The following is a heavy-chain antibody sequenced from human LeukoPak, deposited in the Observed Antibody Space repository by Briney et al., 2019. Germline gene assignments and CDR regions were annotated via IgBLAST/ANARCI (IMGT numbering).Heavy chain of an antibody. CDR3: ARVTKELRSSWYDYYYYYGMDV. Sequence: PGGSLRLSCAASGFTFSSYEVNWVRQAPGKGLEWVSYISSSGSTIYYADSVKGRFTISRDNAKNSLYLQMNSLRAEDTAVYYCARVTKELRSSWYDYYYYYGMDVWGQGTTVTVSS. J-gene: IGHJ6*02. V-gene: IGHV3-48*03. CDR1: GFTFSSYE. D-gene: IGHD6-13*01. CDR2: ISSSGSTI.